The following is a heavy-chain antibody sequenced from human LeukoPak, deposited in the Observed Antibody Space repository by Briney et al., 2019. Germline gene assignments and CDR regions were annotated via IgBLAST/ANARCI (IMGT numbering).Heavy chain of an antibody. CDR2: ISGSGSNI. D-gene: IGHD1-26*01. V-gene: IGHV3-48*03. CDR1: GFTFSSYE. Sequence: TGGSLRLSCAASGFTFSSYEMNWVRQAPGKGLEWVSYISGSGSNIYYADYVKGRFTISRDNAKNSLYLQMNSLRAEDTAVYHCARAMLVGATTFDYWGQGTLVTASS. CDR3: ARAMLVGATTFDY. J-gene: IGHJ4*02.